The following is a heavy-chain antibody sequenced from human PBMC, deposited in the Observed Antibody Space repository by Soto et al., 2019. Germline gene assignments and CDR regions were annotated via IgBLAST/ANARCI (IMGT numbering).Heavy chain of an antibody. D-gene: IGHD5-12*01. CDR1: GFTFSSYG. CDR2: ISYDGSNK. V-gene: IGHV3-30*18. J-gene: IGHJ4*02. Sequence: QVQLVESGGGVVQPGRSLRLSCAASGFTFSSYGMHWVRQAPGKGLEWVAVISYDGSNKYYADSVKGRFTISRDNSKNTLYLQMNSLRAEDTAVYYCANWDIYSGYDWLDYWGQGTLVTVSS. CDR3: ANWDIYSGYDWLDY.